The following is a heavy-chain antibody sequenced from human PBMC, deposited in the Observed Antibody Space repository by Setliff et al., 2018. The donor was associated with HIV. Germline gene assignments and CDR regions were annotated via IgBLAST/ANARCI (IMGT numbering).Heavy chain of an antibody. Sequence: ASVKVSCKSSGYTFTGSFMHWVRQAPGQGLEWMGWINCNSGGTYYAQNFQGRVTMTRDTSINTAYMELGRLRSDDTAVYYCARGQASNDYGVSFWGQGTMVTVSS. J-gene: IGHJ3*01. CDR3: ARGQASNDYGVSF. V-gene: IGHV1-2*02. CDR1: GYTFTGSF. D-gene: IGHD4-17*01. CDR2: INCNSGGT.